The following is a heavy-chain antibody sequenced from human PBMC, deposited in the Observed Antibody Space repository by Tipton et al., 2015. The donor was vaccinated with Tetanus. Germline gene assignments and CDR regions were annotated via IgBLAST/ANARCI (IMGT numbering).Heavy chain of an antibody. CDR2: ISYDGSNK. V-gene: IGHV3-30-3*01. J-gene: IGHJ6*03. Sequence: QLVQSGGGVVQPGRSLRLSCAASGFTFSSYAMHWVRQAPGKGLEWVAVISYDGSNKYYADSVKGRFTISRDNSKNTLYLQMNSLRAEDTAENYCARDRGGSSRRYYYYYMDVWGKGTTVTVSS. CDR1: GFTFSSYA. D-gene: IGHD1-26*01. CDR3: ARDRGGSSRRYYYYYMDV.